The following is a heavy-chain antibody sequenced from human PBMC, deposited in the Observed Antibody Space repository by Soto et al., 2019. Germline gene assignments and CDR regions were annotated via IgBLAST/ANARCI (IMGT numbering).Heavy chain of an antibody. CDR3: ARDQNFFDSSGYYDH. CDR2: ISPYNGNT. J-gene: IGHJ5*02. CDR1: GYTFVSYG. D-gene: IGHD3-22*01. V-gene: IGHV1-18*04. Sequence: QIQLVQSAAEVKKPGASVKVSCKTSGYTFVSYGISWVRQAPGQGLEWMGWISPYNGNTNFAQRFRGRVTLTTDTSMDIVYMDLASLKSDDTAVYYCARDQNFFDSSGYYDHWGQGSLITVSS.